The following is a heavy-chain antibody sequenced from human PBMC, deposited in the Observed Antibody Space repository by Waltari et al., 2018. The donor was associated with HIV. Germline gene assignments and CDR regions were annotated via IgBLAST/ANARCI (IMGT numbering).Heavy chain of an antibody. V-gene: IGHV5-51*03. D-gene: IGHD4-4*01. Sequence: EVQLVQSGAEVKKPGESLRISCKGSGCRFTYDWICWLRQMPGKGLEWMGIIYPGDSDTRYSPSFQGQVTISADKSISTAYLHWSSLKASDTAMYYCARLSTVTTTAFDIWGQGTMVTVSS. CDR2: IYPGDSDT. CDR1: GCRFTYDW. J-gene: IGHJ3*02. CDR3: ARLSTVTTTAFDI.